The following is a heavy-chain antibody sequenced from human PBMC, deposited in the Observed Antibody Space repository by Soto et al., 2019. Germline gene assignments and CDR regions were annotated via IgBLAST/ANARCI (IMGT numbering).Heavy chain of an antibody. D-gene: IGHD5-12*01. Sequence: GASVKVSCKASGGTFSSFGISCVRQAPGQGPEWMGGIIPVFGRPNYAQRFRGRLTITADESTNTGYMELIDLRSEDTAVYYCAREGSGYNFWGQGTQVTVSS. CDR3: AREGSGYNF. J-gene: IGHJ1*01. CDR2: IIPVFGRP. CDR1: GGTFSSFG. V-gene: IGHV1-69*13.